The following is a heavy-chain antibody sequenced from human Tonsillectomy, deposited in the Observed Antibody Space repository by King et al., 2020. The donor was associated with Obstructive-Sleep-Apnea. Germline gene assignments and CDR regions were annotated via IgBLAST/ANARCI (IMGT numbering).Heavy chain of an antibody. J-gene: IGHJ4*02. CDR3: ARRSDQLLSWVDY. CDR2: IYYSGRT. V-gene: IGHV4-30-4*01. CDR1: GGSISSGNYY. D-gene: IGHD2-2*01. Sequence: VQLQESGPGLVKPSQTLSLTCTVSGGSISSGNYYWSWIRQPPGKGLEWIGDIYYSGRTYYNPSLKSRVTTSVDTSKSQFSLELGSVTAADTAGYFCARRSDQLLSWVDYWGQGTLVTVSS.